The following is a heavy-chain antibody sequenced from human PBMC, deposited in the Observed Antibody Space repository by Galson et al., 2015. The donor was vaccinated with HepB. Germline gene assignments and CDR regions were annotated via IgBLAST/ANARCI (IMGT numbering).Heavy chain of an antibody. CDR2: TYYKSKWYN. D-gene: IGHD4-23*01. Sequence: CAISGDSVSSNSAAWNRIRQSPSRGLEWLGRTYYKSKWYNDYAVSVKSRMTINPDTSKNQSSLHLNSVTPEDTAVYYCARAGDKLRWGYYYGMDVWGQGTTVTVSS. CDR1: GDSVSSNSAA. J-gene: IGHJ6*02. CDR3: ARAGDKLRWGYYYGMDV. V-gene: IGHV6-1*01.